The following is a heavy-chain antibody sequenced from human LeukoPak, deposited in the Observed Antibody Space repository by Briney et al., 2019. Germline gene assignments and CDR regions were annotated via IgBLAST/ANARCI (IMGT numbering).Heavy chain of an antibody. CDR2: IYPGDSDT. V-gene: IGHV5-51*01. CDR3: ARWGFTMVRGVINPPFDY. CDR1: GYSFTSYW. Sequence: GESLKISCKGSGYSFTSYWIGWVRQMPGKGLEWMGIIYPGDSDTRYSPSFQGQVTISADKSISTAYLQWSSLKASDTAMYYCARWGFTMVRGVINPPFDYWGQGTLVTVSS. J-gene: IGHJ4*02. D-gene: IGHD3-10*01.